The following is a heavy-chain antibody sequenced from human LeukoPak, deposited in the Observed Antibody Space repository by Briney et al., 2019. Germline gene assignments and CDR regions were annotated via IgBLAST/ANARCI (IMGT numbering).Heavy chain of an antibody. J-gene: IGHJ5*02. CDR3: ARSYRAGWELLYPAKTFGWFDP. CDR2: IYYSGST. Sequence: SETLSLTCTVSGGSISSSSYYWGWIRQPPGKGLESIGSIYYSGSTYYNPSLKSRVTISVDTSKNQFSLKLSSVTAADTAVYYCARSYRAGWELLYPAKTFGWFDPWGQGTLVTVSS. V-gene: IGHV4-39*07. CDR1: GGSISSSSYY. D-gene: IGHD1-26*01.